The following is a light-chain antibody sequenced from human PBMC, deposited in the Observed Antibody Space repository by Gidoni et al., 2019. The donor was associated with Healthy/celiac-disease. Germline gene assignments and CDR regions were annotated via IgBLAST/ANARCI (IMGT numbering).Light chain of an antibody. J-gene: IGKJ1*01. CDR3: QQYNNWPPGT. CDR2: GSS. Sequence: EIVMTQSPATLSVSPGERATLSCRASQSVSSNLAWYQQKPGQAPRLLSYGSSTRAPGIPARFSCRGFGTDFPLPLRRLQSEDFAVYYCQQYNNWPPGTFXHXTKVDIK. CDR1: QSVSSN. V-gene: IGKV3-15*01.